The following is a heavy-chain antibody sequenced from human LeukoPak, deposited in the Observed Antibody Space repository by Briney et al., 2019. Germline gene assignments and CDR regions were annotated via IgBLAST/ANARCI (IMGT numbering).Heavy chain of an antibody. CDR1: GGSFSGYY. J-gene: IGHJ5*02. Sequence: PSETLSLTCAVYGGSFSGYYWSWIRQPPGKGLEWIGEINHSGSTDYNPSLKSRVTISRDTPKNQFSLELSPVTAADTAVYYCARVGIAAAPSPWGQGTLVTVSS. V-gene: IGHV4-34*01. CDR3: ARVGIAAAPSP. CDR2: INHSGST. D-gene: IGHD6-13*01.